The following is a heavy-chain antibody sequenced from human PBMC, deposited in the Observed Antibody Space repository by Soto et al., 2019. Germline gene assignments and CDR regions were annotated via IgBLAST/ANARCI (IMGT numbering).Heavy chain of an antibody. CDR3: TTDDPINKN. CDR2: IKSKTDGGTR. V-gene: IGHV3-15*01. Sequence: PGGSLRLSCGASGFTFSNAWMSWVRQAPGKGLEWVGRIKSKTDGGTRDYAAPVKGRFTMSRDDSKNMLYLQMSSLKTEDTAVYYCTTDDPINKNWGQGTLVTVSS. J-gene: IGHJ4*02. CDR1: GFTFSNAW.